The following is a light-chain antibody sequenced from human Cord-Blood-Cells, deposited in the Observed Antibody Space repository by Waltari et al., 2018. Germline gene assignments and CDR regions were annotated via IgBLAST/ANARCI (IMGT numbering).Light chain of an antibody. CDR2: AAS. CDR1: QGISNY. Sequence: DIQMTQSPSSLSASVGDRVTITCRASQGISNYLAWDQQKPGKVPKLLIYAASTLQSGVTARFSGSGSGTECTLTISSLQPEDVATYYCQKYNSAPWTFGQGTKVEIK. CDR3: QKYNSAPWT. V-gene: IGKV1-27*01. J-gene: IGKJ1*01.